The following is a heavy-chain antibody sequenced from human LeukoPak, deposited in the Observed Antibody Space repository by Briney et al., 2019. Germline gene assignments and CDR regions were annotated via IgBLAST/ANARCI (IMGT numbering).Heavy chain of an antibody. J-gene: IGHJ6*02. Sequence: GGSLTLSCAASGFTISSFDMNCVRRAREEGRLGLSYISSSGSTMYYKVSVKGRFTISRDNAKNSLYQQINSLRAEDTAVYFSARDRRAPYIGSYYYYGMYVWGQGTTVTASS. CDR1: GFTISSFD. CDR3: ARDRRAPYIGSYYYYGMYV. V-gene: IGHV3-48*03. D-gene: IGHD3-16*01. CDR2: ISSSGSTM.